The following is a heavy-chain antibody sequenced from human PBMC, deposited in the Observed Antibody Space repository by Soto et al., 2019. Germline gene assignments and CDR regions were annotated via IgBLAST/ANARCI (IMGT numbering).Heavy chain of an antibody. V-gene: IGHV3-23*01. D-gene: IGHD6-13*01. CDR1: GFTFSSCV. CDR3: AKGLLNGRWYAAD. J-gene: IGHJ4*02. CDR2: ITKSGDT. Sequence: HLLESGGGLVQPGESLRLSCETSGFTFSSCVMTWVRQAPGKGLEWVAVITKSGDTDYADSVKGRFTISRDNSKNTVYLQMNSLRAEDTAVYYCAKGLLNGRWYAADWGQGALVTVSS.